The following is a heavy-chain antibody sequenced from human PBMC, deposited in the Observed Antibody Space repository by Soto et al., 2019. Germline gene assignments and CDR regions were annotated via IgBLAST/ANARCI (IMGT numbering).Heavy chain of an antibody. Sequence: QVQLQESGPGPVRPSETLSLICSVSGVSISDTHCWGWIRQPPGKGLEWVGSMYLSGRTSYNPSLQSRVTISVDSSKNHFSLQLSSVTAADTAIYYCATNSDSHGLYFLHWGQGTLATVSS. CDR3: ATNSDSHGLYFLH. CDR2: MYLSGRT. D-gene: IGHD3-22*01. V-gene: IGHV4-39*01. J-gene: IGHJ4*02. CDR1: GVSISDTHC.